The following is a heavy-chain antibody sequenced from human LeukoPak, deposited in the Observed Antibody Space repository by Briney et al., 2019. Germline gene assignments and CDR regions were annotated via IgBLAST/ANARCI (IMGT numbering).Heavy chain of an antibody. CDR3: ARDQGCSGGSCYSWFDP. J-gene: IGHJ5*02. CDR1: GYTFTGYY. Sequence: ASVKVSCKASGYTFTGYYMHWVRQAPGQGLEWMGWINPNSGGTNYAQKFQGRVTMTRDTSISTAYMELSRLRSDDTAVYYCARDQGCSGGSCYSWFDPWGQGTLVTVSS. CDR2: INPNSGGT. V-gene: IGHV1-2*02. D-gene: IGHD2-15*01.